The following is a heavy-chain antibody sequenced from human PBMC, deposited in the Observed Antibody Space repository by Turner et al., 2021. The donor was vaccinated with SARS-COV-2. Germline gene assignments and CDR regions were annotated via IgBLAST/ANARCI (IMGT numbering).Heavy chain of an antibody. CDR3: ARVDGYYDGSGNYSDY. CDR2: IIPILGTA. V-gene: IGHV1-69*01. D-gene: IGHD3-22*01. Sequence: QVQLVQSGAEVKKPGSSVKVSCKASGGTFNTYAISWVRQAPGQGLEGMGGIIPILGTANYAQKFQGRVTITADESTSTGYMELSSLRSEDTAVYYCARVDGYYDGSGNYSDYWGQGTLVTVSS. J-gene: IGHJ4*02. CDR1: GGTFNTYA.